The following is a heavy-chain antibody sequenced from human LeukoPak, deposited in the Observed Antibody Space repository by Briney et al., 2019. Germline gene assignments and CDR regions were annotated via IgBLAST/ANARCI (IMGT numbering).Heavy chain of an antibody. CDR3: ARGGNSRYYFDY. D-gene: IGHD4-23*01. J-gene: IGHJ4*02. CDR1: GFTFSDYY. V-gene: IGHV3-11*04. CDR2: ISSGSTI. Sequence: GGSLRLSCAASGFTFSDYYMSWIRQAPGKGLEWISYISSGSTIYYAHSVKGRFTISRDNAKKSLYLQMNSLRAEDTAVYFCARGGNSRYYFDYWGQGTLVTVSS.